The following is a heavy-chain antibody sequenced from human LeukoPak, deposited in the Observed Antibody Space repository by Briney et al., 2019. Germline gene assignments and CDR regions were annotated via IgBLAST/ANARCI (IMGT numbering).Heavy chain of an antibody. CDR3: ARGRCEPM. D-gene: IGHD1-14*01. CDR2: INQDGSDK. V-gene: IGHV3-7*01. CDR1: GCTISSYW. J-gene: IGHJ3*02. Sequence: GGSLRLSCTASGCTISSYWMSWVRQAPGKGLEWVANINQDGSDKYYVDFVKGRFSISRDNARNSLYLQMNSLRAEDTAGYYCARGRCEPMWGQGTMVTVSS.